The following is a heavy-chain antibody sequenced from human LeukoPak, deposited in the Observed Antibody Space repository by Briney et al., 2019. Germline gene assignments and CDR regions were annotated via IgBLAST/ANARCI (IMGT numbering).Heavy chain of an antibody. Sequence: GGSLRPSCAASGFTFSSYSMNWVRQAPGKGLEWVSSISSSSSYIYYADSVKGRFTISRDNAKNSLYLQMNSLRAEDTAVYYCARANGRSPSYYYGSGKGNAFDIWGQGTMVTVSS. J-gene: IGHJ3*02. CDR1: GFTFSSYS. V-gene: IGHV3-21*01. CDR2: ISSSSSYI. D-gene: IGHD3-10*01. CDR3: ARANGRSPSYYYGSGKGNAFDI.